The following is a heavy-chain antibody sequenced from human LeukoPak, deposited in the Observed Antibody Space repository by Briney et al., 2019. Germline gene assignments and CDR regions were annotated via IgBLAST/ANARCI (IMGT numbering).Heavy chain of an antibody. CDR3: AKDAGYSSGWDSYYYGMDV. CDR1: GFTFSNYA. V-gene: IGHV3-23*01. Sequence: GGSLRPSCAASGFTFSNYAMSWVRQAPGKGLEWVSAISRSDNSTHYADSVKGRFTVSRDNSKNTLYLQMNSLRAEDTAVYYCAKDAGYSSGWDSYYYGMDVWGQGTTVTVSS. J-gene: IGHJ6*02. D-gene: IGHD6-19*01. CDR2: ISRSDNST.